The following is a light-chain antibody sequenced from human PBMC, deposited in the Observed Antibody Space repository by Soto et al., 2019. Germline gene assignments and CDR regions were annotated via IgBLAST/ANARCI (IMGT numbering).Light chain of an antibody. J-gene: IGKJ2*01. CDR1: QSISSY. V-gene: IGKV1-39*01. CDR3: QESDTVPRT. Sequence: DIQMTQSPSSLSASVGDKVTITCRASQSISSYLIWYQQKPGKAPKLLIYDASSLQSGVPSRFSRSGAGTDFTLTISSLQPEDFATYYCQESDTVPRTFGQGTKLEIK. CDR2: DAS.